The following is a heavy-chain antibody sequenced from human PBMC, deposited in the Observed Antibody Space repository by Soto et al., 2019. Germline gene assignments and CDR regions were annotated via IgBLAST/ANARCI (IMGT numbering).Heavy chain of an antibody. CDR3: ARVGYYDILTGARTYYYGMDV. J-gene: IGHJ6*02. D-gene: IGHD3-9*01. CDR2: ISAVYCDT. CDR1: GYTFTSYG. Sequence: ASVKVSYKASGYTFTSYGIRWVRQAPGPRLESMGWISAVYCDTNFAQNLQGGVTINTNTPMSTPYIELGDLRSYDTAVYYCARVGYYDILTGARTYYYGMDVWGQGTTVTVSS. V-gene: IGHV1-18*04.